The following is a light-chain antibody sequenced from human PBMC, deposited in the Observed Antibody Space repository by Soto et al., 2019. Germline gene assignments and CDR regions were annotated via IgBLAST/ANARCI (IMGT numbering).Light chain of an antibody. CDR1: QSFSSTY. Sequence: EIVLTQSPGTLSLSPGERATLSCRASQSFSSTYLAWYQQKPGQAPRLLTYGASSRATGIPDRFSGGGSGIDFSLTISRLDPEDFAVYYCQQYSSSPITFGQGTRLEIK. CDR2: GAS. CDR3: QQYSSSPIT. J-gene: IGKJ5*01. V-gene: IGKV3-20*01.